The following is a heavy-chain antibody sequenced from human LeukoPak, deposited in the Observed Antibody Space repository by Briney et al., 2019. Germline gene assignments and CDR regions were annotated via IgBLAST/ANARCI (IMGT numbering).Heavy chain of an antibody. CDR2: ISYDGSNK. J-gene: IGHJ6*03. V-gene: IGHV3-30*04. CDR3: ARGVPKTSYYYYYMDV. D-gene: IGHD4-11*01. Sequence: GGSLRLSCAASGFTFSSYAMHWVRQAPGKGLEWVAVISYDGSNKYYADSVKGRFTISRDNSKNTLYLQMNSLRAEDTAVYYCARGVPKTSYYYYYMDVWGKGTTVTVSS. CDR1: GFTFSSYA.